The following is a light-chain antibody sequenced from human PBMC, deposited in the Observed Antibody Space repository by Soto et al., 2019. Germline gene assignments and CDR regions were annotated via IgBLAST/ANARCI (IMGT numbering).Light chain of an antibody. V-gene: IGKV1-5*01. CDR2: DAS. CDR3: QQYNFFPRT. Sequence: DIQMTQSPSTLSASVGDTVTITCRASQRISGWLAWHQQKPGKAPKLLIYDASSLQSGVPSRFSGRGSGTEFTLTISSLQPDDFATYYCQQYNFFPRTFGQGTKVDIK. CDR1: QRISGW. J-gene: IGKJ1*01.